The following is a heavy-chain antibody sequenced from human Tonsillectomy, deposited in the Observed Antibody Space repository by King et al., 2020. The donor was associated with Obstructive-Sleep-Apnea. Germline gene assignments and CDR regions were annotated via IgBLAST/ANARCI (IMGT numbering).Heavy chain of an antibody. Sequence: RLQLQESGPGLVKPSETLSLTCTVSGGSISSSSYYWGWIRQPPGKGLEWIGSIYYSGSAYYNPSLKSRVTISLDTSKNQFSLRLSSVTAADTAVYYCARDYILDNWFDPWGQGTLVTVSS. V-gene: IGHV4-39*06. CDR1: GGSISSSSYY. J-gene: IGHJ5*02. CDR2: IYYSGSA. CDR3: ARDYILDNWFDP. D-gene: IGHD3-10*01.